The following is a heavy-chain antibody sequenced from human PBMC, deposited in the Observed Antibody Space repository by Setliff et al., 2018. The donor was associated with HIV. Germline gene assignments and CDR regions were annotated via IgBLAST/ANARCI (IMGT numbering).Heavy chain of an antibody. V-gene: IGHV1-8*02. J-gene: IGHJ6*03. CDR3: ARARTDYYDRRRRSHYYIDV. Sequence: ASVKVSCKASGYTFSNYDINWVRQAAGQGLECMGWMNPDSRNTGYAQRFEGRVTLTWDTSISTAYLELNHLKSDDTAVYYCARARTDYYDRRRRSHYYIDVWARGATVTVSS. CDR2: MNPDSRNT. CDR1: GYTFSNYD. D-gene: IGHD3-22*01.